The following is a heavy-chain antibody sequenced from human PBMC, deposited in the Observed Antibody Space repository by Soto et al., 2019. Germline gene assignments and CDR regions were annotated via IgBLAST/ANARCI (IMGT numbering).Heavy chain of an antibody. V-gene: IGHV1-69*01. J-gene: IGHJ6*02. D-gene: IGHD2-2*01. CDR3: ARSQGSSTSLEIYYYYYGMDV. Sequence: QVQLVQSGAEVKKPGSSVKVSCKASGGTFSSYAISWVRQAPGQGLEWMGGIIPISETTNYEQKFQGRVTITADESKSTAYMELSSLRSEDTAVYYCARSQGSSTSLEIYYYYYGMDVWGQGTTVTVSS. CDR1: GGTFSSYA. CDR2: IIPISETT.